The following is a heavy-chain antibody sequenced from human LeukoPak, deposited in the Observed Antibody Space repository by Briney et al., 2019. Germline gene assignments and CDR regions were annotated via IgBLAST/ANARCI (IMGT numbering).Heavy chain of an antibody. J-gene: IGHJ6*03. V-gene: IGHV3-23*01. CDR3: AKTHDFWSGYYTDYYYYMDV. CDR2: ISGSGGGT. CDR1: GFTFSSYG. D-gene: IGHD3-3*01. Sequence: GGSLRLSCAASGFTFSSYGMSWVRQAPGKGLEWVSAISGSGGGTYYADSVKGRFTISTDNSKNTLYLQMNSLRAEDTALYYCAKTHDFWSGYYTDYYYYMDVWGKGTTVTVSS.